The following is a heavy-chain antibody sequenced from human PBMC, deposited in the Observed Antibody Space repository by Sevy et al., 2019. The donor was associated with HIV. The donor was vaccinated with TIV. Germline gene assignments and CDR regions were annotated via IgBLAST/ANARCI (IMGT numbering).Heavy chain of an antibody. D-gene: IGHD3-22*01. CDR1: GFTFSSYA. CDR3: AKVFGYYYDSSGDIDY. Sequence: GGSVRLSCAASGFTFSSYAMSWVRQAPGKGLEWVSAISGSGGSTYYADSVKGRFTISRDNSKNTLYLQMNSLRAEDTAVYYCAKVFGYYYDSSGDIDYWGQGTLVTVSS. J-gene: IGHJ4*02. V-gene: IGHV3-23*01. CDR2: ISGSGGST.